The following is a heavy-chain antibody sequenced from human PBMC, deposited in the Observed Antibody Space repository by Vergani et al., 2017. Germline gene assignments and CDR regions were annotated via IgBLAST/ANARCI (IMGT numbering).Heavy chain of an antibody. CDR2: IYHSGST. J-gene: IGHJ4*02. CDR1: GGSISSGGYS. V-gene: IGHV4-30-2*01. D-gene: IGHD5-24*01. Sequence: QLQLQESGPGLVKPSQTLSLTCAVSGGSISSGGYSWSWIRQPPGKGLEWIGYIYHSGSTSYNPSLKSRVTISVDRSKNQFSLKLSSVTAADTAVYYCARGVDGYNPFDYWGQGTLVTVSS. CDR3: ARGVDGYNPFDY.